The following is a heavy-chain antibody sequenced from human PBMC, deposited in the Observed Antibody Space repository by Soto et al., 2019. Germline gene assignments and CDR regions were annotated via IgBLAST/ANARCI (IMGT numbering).Heavy chain of an antibody. J-gene: IGHJ4*02. D-gene: IGHD1-1*01. CDR2: MNPNTGNS. CDR1: GYAFTSYY. CDR3: ARRAETNGWNGFGADKYYFDF. V-gene: IGHV1-8*01. Sequence: GSSVKLCWKASGYAFTSYYIYWVLQATGQGLEWMGWMNPNTGNSGYAQKFQGRVTVTRYTSINTAHMELSSLRSEDTAVYYCARRAETNGWNGFGADKYYFDFWGQGPLVTVSS.